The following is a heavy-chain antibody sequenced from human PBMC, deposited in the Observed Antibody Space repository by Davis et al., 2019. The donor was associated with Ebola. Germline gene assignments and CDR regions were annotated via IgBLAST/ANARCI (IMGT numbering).Heavy chain of an antibody. D-gene: IGHD6-19*01. Sequence: MPSETLPLTYTVPGRSVSSGSYYWSWIRQPPGKGLEWIGYIYYSGSTNYNPSLKSRVTISVDTSKNQFSLKLSSVTAADTAVYYCASHSSGWVDYYYGMDVWGQGTTVTVSS. CDR2: IYYSGST. V-gene: IGHV4-61*01. CDR1: GRSVSSGSYY. J-gene: IGHJ6*02. CDR3: ASHSSGWVDYYYGMDV.